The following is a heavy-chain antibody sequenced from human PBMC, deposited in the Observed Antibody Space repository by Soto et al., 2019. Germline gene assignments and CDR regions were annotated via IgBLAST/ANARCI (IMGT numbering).Heavy chain of an antibody. D-gene: IGHD3-16*01. Sequence: ASVKVSCKASGYSFTNNDVSWVRQATGQGLEWMGWMNPGSGDTGYAQKFQGRVTMTRDISTATAYMELSSLRSDDTATYYCARMATFGSLNWIDPWGQGTLVTGSS. CDR2: MNPGSGDT. J-gene: IGHJ5*02. CDR3: ARMATFGSLNWIDP. V-gene: IGHV1-8*01. CDR1: GYSFTNND.